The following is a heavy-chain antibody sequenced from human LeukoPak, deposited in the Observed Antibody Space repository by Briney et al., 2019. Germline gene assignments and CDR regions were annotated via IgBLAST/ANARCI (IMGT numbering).Heavy chain of an antibody. CDR1: GGSISSSSYY. CDR2: IYYSGST. D-gene: IGHD2-21*02. Sequence: SETLSLTCTVSGGSISSSSYYWGWIRQPPGKGLEWIESIYYSGSTCYNPSLKSRVTISVDTSKNQFSLKLSSVTAADTAVYYCGTYCGGDCYGAFDIWGQGTMVTVSS. V-gene: IGHV4-39*01. CDR3: GTYCGGDCYGAFDI. J-gene: IGHJ3*02.